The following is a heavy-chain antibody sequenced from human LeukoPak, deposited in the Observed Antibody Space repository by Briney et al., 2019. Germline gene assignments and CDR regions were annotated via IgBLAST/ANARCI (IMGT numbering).Heavy chain of an antibody. J-gene: IGHJ5*02. CDR3: AKRLLRQFDP. Sequence: PGGSLRLSCAASGFTFSSYEMNWVRQAPGKGLEWVSYISSSGSTIYYADSVKGRFTISRDNAKNSLYLQMNSLRAEDTAVYYCAKRLLRQFDPWGQGTLVTVSS. CDR1: GFTFSSYE. V-gene: IGHV3-48*03. CDR2: ISSSGSTI. D-gene: IGHD3-10*01.